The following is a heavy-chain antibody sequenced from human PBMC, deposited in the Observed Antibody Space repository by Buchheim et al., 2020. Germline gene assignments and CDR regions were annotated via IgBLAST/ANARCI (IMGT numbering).Heavy chain of an antibody. J-gene: IGHJ4*02. CDR2: ISYDGSNK. D-gene: IGHD5-12*01. CDR3: AREVLGYSGSGAAYVYFDY. V-gene: IGHV3-30-3*01. Sequence: QVQLVESGGGVVQPGRSLRLSCAASGFTFSSYAMHWVRQAPGKGLEWVAVISYDGSNKYYADSVKGRFTISRDNSKNTLYLQMNSLRAEDTAVYYCAREVLGYSGSGAAYVYFDYWGQGTL. CDR1: GFTFSSYA.